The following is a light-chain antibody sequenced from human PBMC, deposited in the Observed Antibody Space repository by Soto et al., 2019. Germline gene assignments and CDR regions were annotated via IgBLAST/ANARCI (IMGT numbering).Light chain of an antibody. V-gene: IGKV1-5*01. CDR3: QQYNNYPWT. Sequence: DIQMTQSPSTLSASVGDRVTITCRASKNINTWVAWYQQKPGKAPKLLIYDASSLESGVPARFSGGGPGTEFTLTISSLQPDDFSTFYCQQYNNYPWTFGQGTKVDIK. CDR1: KNINTW. CDR2: DAS. J-gene: IGKJ1*01.